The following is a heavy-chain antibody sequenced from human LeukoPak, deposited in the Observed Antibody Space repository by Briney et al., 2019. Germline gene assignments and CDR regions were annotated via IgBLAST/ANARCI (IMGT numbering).Heavy chain of an antibody. CDR2: INTIRGGT. J-gene: IGHJ5*02. V-gene: IGHV1-2*02. CDR3: ARVILFQDYYDSSGYYYSFDP. D-gene: IGHD3-22*01. Sequence: ASVTVSCKASGYTFTGYYMHWVRQAPGQGLEWMGWINTIRGGTNYAQKFQGRLTMTRDSSISTAYMELSRLRSDDTAVFYCARVILFQDYYDSSGYYYSFDPWGQGTLVTVSS. CDR1: GYTFTGYY.